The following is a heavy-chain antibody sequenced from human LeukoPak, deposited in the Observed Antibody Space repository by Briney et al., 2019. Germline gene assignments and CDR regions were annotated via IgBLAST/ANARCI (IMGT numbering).Heavy chain of an antibody. V-gene: IGHV4-59*08. CDR2: INYIGNN. CDR1: GGSISSYY. CDR3: ARHGTYYYDSSGYVPPFDY. Sequence: SGTLSLTCTVSGGSISSYYWSWIRQPPGKGLEWIAYINYIGNNRYSPSLKSRVTISLDTSKNQVSLKLSSVTAADTAVYYCARHGTYYYDSSGYVPPFDYWGQGTLVTVSS. D-gene: IGHD3-22*01. J-gene: IGHJ4*02.